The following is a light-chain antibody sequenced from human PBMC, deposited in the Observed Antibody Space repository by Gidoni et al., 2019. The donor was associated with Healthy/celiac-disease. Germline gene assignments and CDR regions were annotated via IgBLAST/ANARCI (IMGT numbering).Light chain of an antibody. V-gene: IGKV3-11*01. CDR2: DAS. Sequence: EIVLTQSPATLSLSPGERATLSCRASQSVSTYLAWYQQKPEQPPRLRIYDASSRATGIPARFSGSGSGTDFTLTISSLEPEDFAVYYCQQRSNWPPWTFGQGTKVEIK. CDR1: QSVSTY. J-gene: IGKJ1*01. CDR3: QQRSNWPPWT.